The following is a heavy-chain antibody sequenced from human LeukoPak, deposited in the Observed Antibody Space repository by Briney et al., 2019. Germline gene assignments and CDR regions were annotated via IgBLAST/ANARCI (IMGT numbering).Heavy chain of an antibody. CDR2: IYPGDSET. Sequence: GESLKISCKGSGYSFNSYWIGWVRQMPGEGMEWMGTIYPGDSETRYSPSFQGQVTMSADKSISTAYLQWSSLKASDTAMYYCARGTARFDYWGQGTLVSVSS. CDR3: ARGTARFDY. D-gene: IGHD1-1*01. J-gene: IGHJ4*02. V-gene: IGHV5-51*01. CDR1: GYSFNSYW.